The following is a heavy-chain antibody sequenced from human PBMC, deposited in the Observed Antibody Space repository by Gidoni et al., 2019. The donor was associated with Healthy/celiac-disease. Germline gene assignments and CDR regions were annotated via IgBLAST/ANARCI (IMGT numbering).Heavy chain of an antibody. CDR3: ARVRVVPAADDAFDI. V-gene: IGHV3-21*01. D-gene: IGHD2-2*01. CDR2: ISSSSSYI. J-gene: IGHJ3*02. CDR1: GFTFSSYS. Sequence: EVQLVESGGGLVKPGGSLRLSCAASGFTFSSYSMNWVRQAPGKGLEWVSSISSSSSYIYYADSVKGRFTISRDNAKNSQYLQMNSLRAEDTAVYYCARVRVVPAADDAFDIWGQGTMVTVSS.